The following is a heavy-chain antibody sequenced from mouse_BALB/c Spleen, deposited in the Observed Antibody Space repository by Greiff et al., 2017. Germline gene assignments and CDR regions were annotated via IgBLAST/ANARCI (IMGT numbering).Heavy chain of an antibody. CDR3: NAWKYGKWFAY. CDR2: IDPENGDT. Sequence: VQLKESGAELVRSGASVKLSCTASGFNIKDYYMHWVKQRPEQGLEWIGWIDPENGDTEYAPKFQGKATMTADTSSNTAYLQLSSLTSEDTAVYYCNAWKYGKWFAYWGQGTLVTVSA. D-gene: IGHD2-10*02. CDR1: GFNIKDYY. V-gene: IGHV14-4*02. J-gene: IGHJ3*01.